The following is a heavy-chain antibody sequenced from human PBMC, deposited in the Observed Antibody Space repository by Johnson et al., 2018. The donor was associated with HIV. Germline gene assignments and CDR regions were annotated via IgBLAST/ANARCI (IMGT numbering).Heavy chain of an antibody. Sequence: QVQLVESGGGLVKPGGSLRLSCAASGFTFSSYWMSWVRQAPGKGLEWVAFIRYDGSNTYYADSVKGGFTISRDNSKNPLYLQITSLRAGETAGYYCAKGRWEATTYDDAFDIWGQGTMVTVSS. V-gene: IGHV3-30*02. J-gene: IGHJ3*02. CDR1: GFTFSSYW. CDR3: AKGRWEATTYDDAFDI. D-gene: IGHD1-26*01. CDR2: IRYDGSNT.